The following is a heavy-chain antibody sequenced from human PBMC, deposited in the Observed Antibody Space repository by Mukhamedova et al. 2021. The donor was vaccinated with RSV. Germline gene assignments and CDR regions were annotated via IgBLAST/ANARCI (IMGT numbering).Heavy chain of an antibody. J-gene: IGHJ5*02. Sequence: RQAPGKGLEWVSYISSSGSTIYYADSVKGRFTISRDNAKNSLYLQMNSLRAEDTAVYYCARIRGSGPTSSRFDPWGTSTLVTVSS. V-gene: IGHV3-48*03. D-gene: IGHD6-19*01. CDR3: ARIRGSGPTSSRFDP. CDR2: ISSSGSTI.